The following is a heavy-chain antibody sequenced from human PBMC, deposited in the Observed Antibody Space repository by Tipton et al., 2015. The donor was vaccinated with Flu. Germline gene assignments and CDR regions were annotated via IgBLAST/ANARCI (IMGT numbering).Heavy chain of an antibody. J-gene: IGHJ4*02. D-gene: IGHD3-10*01. CDR3: ARGSGSGTDVTFYF. V-gene: IGHV4-61*05. CDR2: MYVSGST. CDR1: GGSISSSSHY. Sequence: TLSLTCTVSGGSISSSSHYWGWIRQPPGKGLEWIGRMYVSGSTKYNPSLKSRVTMSVDTSKNQFSLKLSSVTAADTAVYYCARGSGSGTDVTFYFWGQGTLVTVSS.